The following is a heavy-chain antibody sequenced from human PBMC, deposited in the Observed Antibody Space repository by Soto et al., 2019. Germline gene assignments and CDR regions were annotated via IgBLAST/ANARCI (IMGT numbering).Heavy chain of an antibody. CDR1: GFTFRRHW. Sequence: EVQLVESGGGLVQPGGSLRLSCGASGFTFRRHWMHWVRQIPGKGLMWVSRINTDGSGTRYADSVEGRFTLSRDNAKNTLYLQMNSLRAEDTAVYYCVREVYSVYEYDGFDVWGQGTTVAVSS. D-gene: IGHD5-12*01. CDR3: VREVYSVYEYDGFDV. CDR2: INTDGSGT. J-gene: IGHJ3*01. V-gene: IGHV3-74*01.